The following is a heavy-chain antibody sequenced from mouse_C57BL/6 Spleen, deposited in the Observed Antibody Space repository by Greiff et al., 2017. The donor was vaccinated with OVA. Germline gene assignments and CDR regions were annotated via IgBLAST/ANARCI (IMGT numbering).Heavy chain of an antibody. CDR1: GFTFSDYG. J-gene: IGHJ4*01. V-gene: IGHV5-17*01. Sequence: EVQRVESGGGLVKPGGSLKLSCAASGFTFSDYGMHWVRQAPEKGLEWVAYISSGSSTIYYADTVKGRFTISRDNAKNTLFLQMTRLRSEDTAMYYCARASLYYDYDGYAMDYWGQGTSVTVSS. CDR3: ARASLYYDYDGYAMDY. CDR2: ISSGSSTI. D-gene: IGHD2-4*01.